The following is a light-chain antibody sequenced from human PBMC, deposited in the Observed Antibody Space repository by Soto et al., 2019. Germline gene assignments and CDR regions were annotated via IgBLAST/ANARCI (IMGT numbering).Light chain of an antibody. V-gene: IGKV3-15*01. CDR2: GAS. Sequence: EIVMTQSPATLSVSPGERATLSCRASQSVSSNLAWYQQKPGQAPRLLIYGASTRPTGIPARFSGSGSGTEFTLTISSLQSEDFAIYYCQQYNNWPLTFGQGTKVEIK. CDR3: QQYNNWPLT. J-gene: IGKJ1*01. CDR1: QSVSSN.